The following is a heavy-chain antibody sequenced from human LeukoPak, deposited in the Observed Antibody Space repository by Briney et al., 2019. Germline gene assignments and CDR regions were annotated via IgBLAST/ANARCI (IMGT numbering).Heavy chain of an antibody. CDR1: GDSISSGSHY. V-gene: IGHV4-39*07. Sequence: SETLSLTCTVAGDSISSGSHYWGWIRLPPGNGLEWIGSIFYSGRTYYTPSLKSRVTMSLDTSTNQFSLRPTSVTAADTAVYYCARQVAVVEPTDPNWFDSWGQGTLVTVSS. D-gene: IGHD2-21*01. J-gene: IGHJ5*01. CDR2: IFYSGRT. CDR3: ARQVAVVEPTDPNWFDS.